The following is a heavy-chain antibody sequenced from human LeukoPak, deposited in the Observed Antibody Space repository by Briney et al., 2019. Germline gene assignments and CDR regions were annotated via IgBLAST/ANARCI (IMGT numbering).Heavy chain of an antibody. Sequence: GGSLRLSCAASGFTFSSYSMNWVRQAPGKGLEWVSSISSSSSYIYYADPVKGRFTISRDNAKSSLYLQMNSLRAEDTAVYYCAREGYCSSTSCYFFDYWGQGTLVTVSS. CDR3: AREGYCSSTSCYFFDY. CDR2: ISSSSSYI. CDR1: GFTFSSYS. D-gene: IGHD2-2*01. V-gene: IGHV3-21*01. J-gene: IGHJ4*02.